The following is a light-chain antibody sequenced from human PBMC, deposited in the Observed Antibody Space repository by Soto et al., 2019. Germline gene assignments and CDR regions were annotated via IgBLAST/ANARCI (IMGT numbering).Light chain of an antibody. CDR3: SSYTSSSTLGV. V-gene: IGLV2-14*01. J-gene: IGLJ3*02. CDR2: EVS. Sequence: QSALTQPASVSGSPGQSISISCTGTSSDVGAYNFVSWYQQHPGKAPKLMIYEVSNRPSGVSNRFSGSKSGNTASLTISGLQAEDEADYYCSSYTSSSTLGVFGGGTQVTVL. CDR1: SSDVGAYNF.